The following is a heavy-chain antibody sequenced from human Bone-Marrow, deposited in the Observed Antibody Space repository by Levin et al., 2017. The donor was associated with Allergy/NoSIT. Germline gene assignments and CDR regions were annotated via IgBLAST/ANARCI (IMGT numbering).Heavy chain of an antibody. Sequence: RSGGSLRLSCVASGFTFSSYGMHWVRQAPGKGLEWVAVISYDESNKFYGDSVKGRFAISRDNSKNTVFLEVDSLSAEDTAVYYCARDRLPVAGDNYFDLWGQGTLVTVSS. V-gene: IGHV3-30*03. CDR2: ISYDESNK. CDR1: GFTFSSYG. D-gene: IGHD6-19*01. J-gene: IGHJ4*02. CDR3: ARDRLPVAGDNYFDL.